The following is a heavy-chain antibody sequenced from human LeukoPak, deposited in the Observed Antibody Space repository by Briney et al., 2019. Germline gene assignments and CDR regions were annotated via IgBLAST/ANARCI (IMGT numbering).Heavy chain of an antibody. V-gene: IGHV3-11*06. CDR1: GFTFSDYY. Sequence: GGSLRLSCAASGFTFSDYYMSWIRQGQGKGREWVSYISSSSSYTNYADSVKGRFTISRDNAKNSLYLQMNSLRAEDTAVYYCARTPNWFDPWGQGTLVTVSS. J-gene: IGHJ5*02. CDR2: ISSSSSYT. CDR3: ARTPNWFDP.